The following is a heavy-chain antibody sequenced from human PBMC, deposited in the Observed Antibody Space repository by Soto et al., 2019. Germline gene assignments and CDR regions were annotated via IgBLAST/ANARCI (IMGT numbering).Heavy chain of an antibody. J-gene: IGHJ4*02. CDR1: GDSISSSFW. V-gene: IGHV4-4*02. CDR3: ARYDFGTFDY. D-gene: IGHD4-17*01. Sequence: GTLSLTCAVSGDSISSSFWWSWVRQPPGKGLEWIGEIYHTESTVYNPSLKSRVTVSVDKSKNQFSLNLDSVTAADTAVYYCARYDFGTFDYWGRGILVTVSS. CDR2: IYHTEST.